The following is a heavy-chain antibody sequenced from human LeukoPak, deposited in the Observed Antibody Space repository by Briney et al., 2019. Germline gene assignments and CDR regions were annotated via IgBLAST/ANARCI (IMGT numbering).Heavy chain of an antibody. CDR1: DGSISLIKYY. CDR3: ARDVKIWRTAADHYFDF. D-gene: IGHD6-13*01. CDR2: IYYSGST. V-gene: IGHV4-39*07. J-gene: IGHJ4*02. Sequence: SETLSLTFTVSDGSISLIKYYWGWIRQPPGKGLEWIGSIYYSGSTYYNPSLKSRVTISVDTSKNRFSLNLNSVTAADTAVYYCARDVKIWRTAADHYFDFWGQGTLVTVSS.